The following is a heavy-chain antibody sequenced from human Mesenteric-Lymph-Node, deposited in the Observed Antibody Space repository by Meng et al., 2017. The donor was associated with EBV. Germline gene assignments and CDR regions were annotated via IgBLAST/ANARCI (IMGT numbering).Heavy chain of an antibody. CDR2: IFDGDDNT. CDR3: ARDPLLVRGAFPPDY. Sequence: QLQLVQSGAEVKNPGASVKISCKTSGYTFSHHAMHWVRQAPGQRLEWMGWIFDGDDNTKYSQKFQGRVTITRDTSASTVYMELTSLRSEDTAVYYCARDPLLVRGAFPPDYWGQGTLVTVSS. J-gene: IGHJ4*02. V-gene: IGHV1-3*01. CDR1: GYTFSHHA. D-gene: IGHD3-10*01.